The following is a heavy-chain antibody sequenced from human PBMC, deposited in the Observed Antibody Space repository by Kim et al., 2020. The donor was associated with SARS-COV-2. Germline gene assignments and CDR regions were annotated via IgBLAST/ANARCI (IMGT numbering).Heavy chain of an antibody. Sequence: GGSLRLSCAASGFTFSRYGMHWVRQAPGKGLEWVAVIWYDGSNKYYADSVKGRFTISRDNSKNTLYLQMNSLRAEDTAVYYCARDNSYYYGDYVSYYYGMDVWGQGTTVTVSS. CDR3: ARDNSYYYGDYVSYYYGMDV. J-gene: IGHJ6*02. D-gene: IGHD4-17*01. CDR2: IWYDGSNK. V-gene: IGHV3-33*01. CDR1: GFTFSRYG.